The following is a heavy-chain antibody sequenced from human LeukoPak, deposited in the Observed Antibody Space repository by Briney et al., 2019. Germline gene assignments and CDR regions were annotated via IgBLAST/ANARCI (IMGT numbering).Heavy chain of an antibody. CDR2: ISSSSSYI. CDR1: GFTFSSYS. D-gene: IGHD3-22*01. CDR3: ARDLGRDSSVGLSSDY. J-gene: IGHJ4*02. V-gene: IGHV3-21*01. Sequence: GGSLRPSCAASGFTFSSYSMNWVRQAPGKGLEWVSSISSSSSYIYYADSVKGRFTISRDNAKNSLYLQTNSLRAEDTAVYYCARDLGRDSSVGLSSDYWGQGTLVTVSS.